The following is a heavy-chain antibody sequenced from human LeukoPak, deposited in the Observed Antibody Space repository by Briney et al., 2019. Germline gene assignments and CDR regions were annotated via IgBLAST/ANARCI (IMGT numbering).Heavy chain of an antibody. V-gene: IGHV4-59*01. CDR1: GGSISSYY. J-gene: IGHJ4*02. D-gene: IGHD1-7*01. Sequence: PSETLSLTCTVSGGSISSYYWSWVRQPPGKGLEWVGYIYYSGRTNYSTSLKRRVTISVKKSKNECSLKLSSVTAADTAVYYCARSAVTGTFTHWGQGTLVTVSS. CDR3: ARSAVTGTFTH. CDR2: IYYSGRT.